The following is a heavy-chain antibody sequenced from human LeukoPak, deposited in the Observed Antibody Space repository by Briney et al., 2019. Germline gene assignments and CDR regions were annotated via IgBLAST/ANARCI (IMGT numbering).Heavy chain of an antibody. CDR1: GGTFSSYA. J-gene: IGHJ6*03. CDR3: ARALGRLYDILTGHSGGNCYYYYYMDV. V-gene: IGHV1-69*06. Sequence: SVKVSCKASGGTFSSYAISWVRQAPGQGLEWMGGIIPIFGTANYAQKFQGRVTITADKSTSTAYMELSSLRSEDTAVYYCARALGRLYDILTGHSGGNCYYYYYMDVWGKGTTVTVSS. CDR2: IIPIFGTA. D-gene: IGHD3-9*01.